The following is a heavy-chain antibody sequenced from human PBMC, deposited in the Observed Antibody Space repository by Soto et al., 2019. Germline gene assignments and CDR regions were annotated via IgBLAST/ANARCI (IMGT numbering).Heavy chain of an antibody. CDR1: GYSFTNYW. D-gene: IGHD2-2*01. V-gene: IGHV5-51*01. CDR2: IYPGDSDT. CDR3: AGLSCSSTSCSFFWFDP. Sequence: GESLKISCKGSGYSFTNYWIGWVRQMPGKGLEWMGIIYPGDSDTRYSPSFQGQVTISADKSISTAYLQWSGLKASDTAMYYCAGLSCSSTSCSFFWFDPWGQGTLVTVSS. J-gene: IGHJ5*02.